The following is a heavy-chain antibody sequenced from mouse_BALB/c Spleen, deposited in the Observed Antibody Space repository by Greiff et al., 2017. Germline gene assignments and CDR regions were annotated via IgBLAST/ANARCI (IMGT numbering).Heavy chain of an antibody. D-gene: IGHD1-2*01. V-gene: IGHV3-2*02. CDR1: GYSITSDYA. CDR2: ISYSGST. Sequence: EVKLLESGPGLVKPSQSLSLTCTVTGYSITSDYAWNWIRQFPGNKLEWMGYISYSGSTSYNPSLKSRISITRDTSKNQFFLQLNSVTTEDTATYYCATTALDYWGQGTTLTVSS. CDR3: ATTALDY. J-gene: IGHJ2*01.